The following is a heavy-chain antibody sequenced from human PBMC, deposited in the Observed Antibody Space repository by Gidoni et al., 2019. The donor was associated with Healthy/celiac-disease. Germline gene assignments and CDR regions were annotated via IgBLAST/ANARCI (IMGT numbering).Heavy chain of an antibody. D-gene: IGHD2-2*01. CDR3: ARDHCSSTSCYLVY. J-gene: IGHJ4*02. V-gene: IGHV3-33*01. Sequence: QVQLVESGGGVVQPGRSLRLSCAASGFTFSSYGMHWVRQAPGKGLEWVAVIWYDGSNKYYADSVKGRFTISRDNSKNTLYLQMNSLRAEDTAVYYCARDHCSSTSCYLVYWGQGTLVTVSS. CDR1: GFTFSSYG. CDR2: IWYDGSNK.